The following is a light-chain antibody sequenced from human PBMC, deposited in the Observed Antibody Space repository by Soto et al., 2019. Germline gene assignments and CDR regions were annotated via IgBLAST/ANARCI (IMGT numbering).Light chain of an antibody. CDR2: DAS. Sequence: EIVLTQSPGTLSLSPVDGSTLSCRASQSVSSGYLAWYQQTPGQAPRLLIRDASNRATGVPARFSGSGSGTDFTLTISSLEPEDFALYHCQHRSKFGQGTRLEIK. J-gene: IGKJ5*01. CDR3: QHRSK. CDR1: QSVSSGY. V-gene: IGKV3D-20*02.